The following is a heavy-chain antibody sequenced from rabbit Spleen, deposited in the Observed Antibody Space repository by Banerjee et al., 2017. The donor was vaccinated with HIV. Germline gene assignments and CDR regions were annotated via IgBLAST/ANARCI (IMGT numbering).Heavy chain of an antibody. CDR1: GFSFSSSDY. CDR3: ARDTGSSFSTYGMDL. J-gene: IGHJ6*01. V-gene: IGHV1S40*01. Sequence: QSLEESGGDLVKPGAYLTLTCTASGFSFSSSDYMCWVRQAPGKGLEWIACIYPGSSGSAYYASWAKGRFTISKTSSTTVTLQMTSLTAADTATYFCARDTGSSFSTYGMDLWGPGTLVTVS. CDR2: IYPGSSGSA. D-gene: IGHD8-1*01.